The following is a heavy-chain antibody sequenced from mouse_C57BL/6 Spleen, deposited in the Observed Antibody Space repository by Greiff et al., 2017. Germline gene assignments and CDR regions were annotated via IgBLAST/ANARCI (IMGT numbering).Heavy chain of an antibody. CDR2: IYPGSGST. CDR3: ARRDHYEYYDMGY. J-gene: IGHJ4*01. V-gene: IGHV1-55*01. D-gene: IGHD1-2*01. Sequence: QVQLQQPGAELVKPGASVKMSCKASGSPFTSYWITWVKQRPGQGLEWIGDIYPGSGSTNYNEKFKSKATLTVYTSSSTAYMQLSSLTAEDSAVYYCARRDHYEYYDMGYWGQGTTVSVST. CDR1: GSPFTSYW.